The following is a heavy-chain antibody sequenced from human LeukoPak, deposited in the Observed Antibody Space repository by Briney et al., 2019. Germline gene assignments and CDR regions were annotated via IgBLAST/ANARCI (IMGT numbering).Heavy chain of an antibody. CDR1: GGSISSSSYY. CDR3: ARGGPPGYYYDYYMDV. CDR2: IYYSGST. V-gene: IGHV4-61*05. J-gene: IGHJ6*03. Sequence: SETLSLTCTISGGSISSSSYYWGWIRQTPGKGLEWIGYIYYSGSTNFNPSLKSRVTISVDTSRNQFSLKMSSVTAADTAVYFCARGGPPGYYYDYYMDVWGKGTTVTISS.